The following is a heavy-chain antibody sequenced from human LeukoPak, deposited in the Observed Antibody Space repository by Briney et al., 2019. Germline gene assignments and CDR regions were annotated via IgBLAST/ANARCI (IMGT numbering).Heavy chain of an antibody. CDR1: GFTLSDYA. D-gene: IGHD2-2*01. V-gene: IGHV3-48*02. J-gene: IGHJ4*01. CDR3: ARVTSWFDY. CDR2: ISSSSSTI. Sequence: GGSLRLSCAASGFTLSDYAMNWVRQAPGKGLEWVSYISSSSSTIYYADSVKGRFTISRDNAKNSLYLQMNSLGDEDTAFYYCARVTSWFDYWGRGTLVTVSS.